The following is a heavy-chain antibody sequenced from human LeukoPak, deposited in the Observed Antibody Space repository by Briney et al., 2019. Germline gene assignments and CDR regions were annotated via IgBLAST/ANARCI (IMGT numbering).Heavy chain of an antibody. CDR3: ARDPNYYGSGSYSYFDY. CDR1: GGTFSSYA. Sequence: ASVKVSCKASGGTFSSYAISWVRQAPGRGLEWMGGIIPIFGTANYAQKFQGRVTITADESTSTAYMELSSLRSEDTAVYYCARDPNYYGSGSYSYFDYWGQGTPVTVSS. D-gene: IGHD3-10*01. CDR2: IIPIFGTA. J-gene: IGHJ4*02. V-gene: IGHV1-69*13.